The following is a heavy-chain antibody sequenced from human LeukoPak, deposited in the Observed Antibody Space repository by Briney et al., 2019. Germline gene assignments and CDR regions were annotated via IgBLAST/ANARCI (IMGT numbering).Heavy chain of an antibody. J-gene: IGHJ6*04. CDR2: ISSSGSTI. V-gene: IGHV3-48*04. CDR3: AELGITMIGGV. CDR1: GFTFSSYW. Sequence: QPGGSLRLSCAASGFTFSSYWMSWVRQAPGKGLEWVSYISSSGSTIYYADSVKGRFTISRDNAKNSLYLHMNSLRAEDTAVYYCAELGITMIGGVWGKGTTVTISS. D-gene: IGHD3-10*02.